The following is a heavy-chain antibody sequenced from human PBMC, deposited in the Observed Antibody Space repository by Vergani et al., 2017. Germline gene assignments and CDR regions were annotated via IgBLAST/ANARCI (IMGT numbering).Heavy chain of an antibody. CDR3: ARVGYYDSSGKGDFDY. Sequence: VQLVQSGAEVKKPGASVKVSCKASGYTFTSYYMHWVRQAPGQGLEWMGIINPSGGSTSYAQKFQGRVTMTRDTSTSTGYMELSSLRSEDTAVYYCARVGYYDSSGKGDFDYWGQGTLVTVSS. CDR2: INPSGGST. V-gene: IGHV1-46*01. J-gene: IGHJ4*02. D-gene: IGHD3-22*01. CDR1: GYTFTSYY.